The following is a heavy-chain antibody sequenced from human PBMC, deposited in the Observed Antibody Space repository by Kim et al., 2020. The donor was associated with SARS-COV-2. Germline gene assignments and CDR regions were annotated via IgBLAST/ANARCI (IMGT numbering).Heavy chain of an antibody. J-gene: IGHJ4*02. CDR1: GYSFTSYW. V-gene: IGHV5-10-1*01. Sequence: GESLKISCKGSGYSFTSYWISWVRQMPGKGLEWMGRIDPSDSYTNYSPSFQGHVTISADKSISTAYLQWSSLKASDTAMYYCAIIMGGYSYHQGGDYWGQGTLVTVSS. D-gene: IGHD5-18*01. CDR2: IDPSDSYT. CDR3: AIIMGGYSYHQGGDY.